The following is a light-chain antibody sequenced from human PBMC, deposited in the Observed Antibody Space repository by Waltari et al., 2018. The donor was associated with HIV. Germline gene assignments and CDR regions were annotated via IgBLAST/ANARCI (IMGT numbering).Light chain of an antibody. J-gene: IGLJ2*01. CDR1: SSNIENNY. V-gene: IGLV1-51*02. CDR2: ENN. Sequence: QSVLTQPPSVSAAPGQKVTFSCPGSSSNIENNYVSWYQRFPGTAPKLLIYENNKRPSGISDRFSGSKSGTSATLGITGLQTGDEADYYCGTWDSSLNIGVFGGGTKLTVL. CDR3: GTWDSSLNIGV.